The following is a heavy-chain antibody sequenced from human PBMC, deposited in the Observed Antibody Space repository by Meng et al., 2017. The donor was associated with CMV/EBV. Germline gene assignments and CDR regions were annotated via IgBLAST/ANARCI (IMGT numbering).Heavy chain of an antibody. CDR3: AKEGWDVVVPAAILYYYYGMDV. Sequence: GESLKISCAASGFTFSSYGMHWVRQAPGKGLEWVAFIRYDGSNKYYADSVKGRFTISRDNSKNTLYLQMNSLRDEDTAVYYCAKEGWDVVVPAAILYYYYGMDVWGQGTTVTVSS. CDR2: IRYDGSNK. D-gene: IGHD2-2*01. V-gene: IGHV3-30*02. CDR1: GFTFSSYG. J-gene: IGHJ6*02.